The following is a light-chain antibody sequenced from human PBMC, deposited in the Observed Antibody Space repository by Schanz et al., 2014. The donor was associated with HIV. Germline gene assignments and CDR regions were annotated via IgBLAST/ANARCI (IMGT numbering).Light chain of an antibody. Sequence: SSELTQPLSVSVALGQTASITCGGNNIGTTSVHWYHQKPGQAPVLLIFRDTYRPSGIPGRFSGSNSGNTATLTISGAQAGDEADYFCQVWDNRVAIFGGGTKLTVL. CDR2: RDT. J-gene: IGLJ2*01. CDR1: NIGTTS. V-gene: IGLV3-9*01. CDR3: QVWDNRVAI.